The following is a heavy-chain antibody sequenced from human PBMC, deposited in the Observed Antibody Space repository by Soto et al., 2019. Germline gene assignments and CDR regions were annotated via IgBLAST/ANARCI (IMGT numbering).Heavy chain of an antibody. J-gene: IGHJ4*02. D-gene: IGHD2-15*01. Sequence: PGESLKISCAASGFAFDSVAFYWVRQAPGKGLECVAGISIRFGTYYIDSVKGRFTISRDNSKSTLYLQMNSLRPEDTAMYYCAKRGDPSSLNWAYFDSWGQGMLVTVSS. CDR3: AKRGDPSSLNWAYFDS. CDR2: ISIRFGT. V-gene: IGHV3-23*01. CDR1: GFAFDSVA.